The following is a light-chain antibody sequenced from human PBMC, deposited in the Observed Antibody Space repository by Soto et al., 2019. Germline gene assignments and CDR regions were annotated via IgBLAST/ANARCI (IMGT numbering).Light chain of an antibody. CDR3: SADTSSSTLYG. V-gene: IGLV2-14*01. J-gene: IGLJ1*01. Sequence: QSVLTQPASVSGSPGQSITISCTGTSSDVGGYNYVSWYQQHPGKDPKLMVYEVSNRPSGVSNRFSGSKSGNTAALTISGGQAEDEADDYCSADTSSSTLYGFGTGTKLTVL. CDR1: SSDVGGYNY. CDR2: EVS.